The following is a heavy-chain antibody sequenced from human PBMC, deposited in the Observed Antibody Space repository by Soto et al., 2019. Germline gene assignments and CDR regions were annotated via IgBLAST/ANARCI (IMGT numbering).Heavy chain of an antibody. CDR3: ARDRRYCSGGSCYTNWFDP. Sequence: GGSLRLSCAASGFTFSSYSMNWVRQAPGKGLEWVSSISSSSSYIYYADSVKGRFTISRDNAKNSLYLQMNSLRAEDTAVYYCARDRRYCSGGSCYTNWFDPWGQGTLVTVSS. V-gene: IGHV3-21*01. J-gene: IGHJ5*02. D-gene: IGHD2-15*01. CDR2: ISSSSSYI. CDR1: GFTFSSYS.